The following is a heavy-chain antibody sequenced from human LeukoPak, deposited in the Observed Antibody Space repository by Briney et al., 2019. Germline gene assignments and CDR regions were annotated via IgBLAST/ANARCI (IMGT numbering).Heavy chain of an antibody. V-gene: IGHV1-18*01. CDR1: GYTFTSYG. CDR2: ISAYNGNT. D-gene: IGHD2-2*02. J-gene: IGHJ6*02. CDR3: ARDLFRYCSSTSCYSYYYGMDV. Sequence: GASVKVSCKASGYTFTSYGISWVRQAPGQGLEWMGWISAYNGNTNYAQKLQGRVTMTTDTSTSTVYMELRSLRSDDTAVYYCARDLFRYCSSTSCYSYYYGMDVWGQGTTVTVSS.